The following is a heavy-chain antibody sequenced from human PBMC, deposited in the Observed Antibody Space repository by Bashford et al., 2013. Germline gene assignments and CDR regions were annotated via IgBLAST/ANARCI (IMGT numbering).Heavy chain of an antibody. CDR3: ARVGILVGAYDAFDI. V-gene: IGHV3-23*01. J-gene: IGHJ3*02. D-gene: IGHD1-26*01. CDR2: ISGSSGST. Sequence: VRQAPGKGLEWVSAISGSSGSTYYADSVRGRFTISRDNSKYTLYLQMNSLRAEDTAVYYCARVGILVGAYDAFDIWGQGDRGHRLL.